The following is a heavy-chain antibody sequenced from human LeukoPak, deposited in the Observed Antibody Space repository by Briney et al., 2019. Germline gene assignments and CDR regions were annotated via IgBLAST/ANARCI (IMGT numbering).Heavy chain of an antibody. J-gene: IGHJ4*02. V-gene: IGHV4-59*01. Sequence: SETLSLTCTVSGGSISSYYWSWIRQPPGKGLEWIGYIYYSGSTNYNPSLKSRVTISVDTSKNQFSLKLSSVTAADTAVYYCARGQSVPGKYQLPFFDYGGKETLVTVSS. CDR3: ARGQSVPGKYQLPFFDY. CDR1: GGSISSYY. CDR2: IYYSGST. D-gene: IGHD2-2*01.